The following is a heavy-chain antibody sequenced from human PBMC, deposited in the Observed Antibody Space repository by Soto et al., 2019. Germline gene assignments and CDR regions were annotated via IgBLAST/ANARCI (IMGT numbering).Heavy chain of an antibody. CDR3: ARDQPRFGVHAFDI. J-gene: IGHJ3*02. Sequence: SSETLSLTCAVSGYFISSGGYSWSWIRQPPGKGLEWIGYIYHSGTTYYNPSLRSRVTMSLDKSKNQFSLKLSSVTAADTAMYYCARDQPRFGVHAFDIWGQGTMVTVSS. CDR1: GYFISSGGYS. CDR2: IYHSGTT. V-gene: IGHV4-30-2*01. D-gene: IGHD3-3*01.